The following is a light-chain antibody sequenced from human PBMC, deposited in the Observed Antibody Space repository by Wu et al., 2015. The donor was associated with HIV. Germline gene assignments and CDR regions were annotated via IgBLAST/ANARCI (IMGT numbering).Light chain of an antibody. CDR1: HTIGKY. Sequence: EIVLTQSPATLSLSPGERATISCRASHTIGKYLGWYQHKPGQAPRLLIYGASPRATGIPARFSGTGSGTEFTLTISSMQSEDFAVYYCQQYHNWPPSWTFGQGTKVEIK. V-gene: IGKV3-15*01. J-gene: IGKJ1*01. CDR2: GAS. CDR3: QQYHNWPPSWT.